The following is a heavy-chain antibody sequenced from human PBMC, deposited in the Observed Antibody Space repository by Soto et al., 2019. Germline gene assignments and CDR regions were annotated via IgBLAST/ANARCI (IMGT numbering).Heavy chain of an antibody. CDR2: IYYTGST. D-gene: IGHD6-13*01. J-gene: IGHJ3*02. CDR3: ARDTSSGRYPAADVFDI. CDR1: DGTIASGGYY. Sequence: QLQLQESGPGLVKPSQTLSLTCTVSDGTIASGGYYWNWIRQHPGKGLEWIGYIYYTGSTGYNPSLKSRVTISIDPSKNQFSLKLSSVTAADTAVYYCARDTSSGRYPAADVFDIWGQGTMVTVSS. V-gene: IGHV4-31*03.